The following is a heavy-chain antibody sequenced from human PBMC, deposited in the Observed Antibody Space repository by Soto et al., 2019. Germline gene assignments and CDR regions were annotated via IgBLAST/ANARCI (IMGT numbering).Heavy chain of an antibody. Sequence: GGSLRLSCAASGFTFSSYAMSWVRQAPGKGLEWVSAISGSGGSTYYADSVKGRVTISRDNSKNTLYLQMNSLRAEDTAVYYCAKDLGGYDYNYWGQGTLVTVSS. CDR2: ISGSGGST. CDR1: GFTFSSYA. CDR3: AKDLGGYDYNY. V-gene: IGHV3-23*01. J-gene: IGHJ4*02. D-gene: IGHD5-12*01.